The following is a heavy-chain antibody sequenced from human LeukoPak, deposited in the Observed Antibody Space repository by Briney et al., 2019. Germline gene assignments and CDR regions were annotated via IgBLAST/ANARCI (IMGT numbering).Heavy chain of an antibody. V-gene: IGHV4-31*03. CDR2: IYYSGST. Sequence: SETLSLTCTVSGGSISSGGYYWSWIRQHPGKGLERIGYIYYSGSTYYNPSLKSRVTISVDTSKNQFSLKLSSVTAADTAVYYCASGGYCGSTSCYPKWFDPWGQGTLVTVSS. D-gene: IGHD2-2*01. CDR3: ASGGYCGSTSCYPKWFDP. J-gene: IGHJ5*02. CDR1: GGSISSGGYY.